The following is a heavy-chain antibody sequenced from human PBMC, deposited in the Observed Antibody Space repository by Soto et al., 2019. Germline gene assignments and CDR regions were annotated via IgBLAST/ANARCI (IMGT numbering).Heavy chain of an antibody. CDR2: IYTSGST. CDR3: ARDLYSSGPYYYYYGMDV. J-gene: IGHJ6*02. D-gene: IGHD6-19*01. Sequence: PSETLSLTCTVSGGSISSYYWSWIRQPAGKGLEWIGRIYTSGSTNYNPSLKRRVTMSVDTSKNQFSLKLSSVTAADTAVYYCARDLYSSGPYYYYYGMDVWGQGTTVTVSS. CDR1: GGSISSYY. V-gene: IGHV4-4*07.